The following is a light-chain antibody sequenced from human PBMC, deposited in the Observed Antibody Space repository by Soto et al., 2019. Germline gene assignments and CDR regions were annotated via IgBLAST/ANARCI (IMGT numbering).Light chain of an antibody. Sequence: EIVLTQSPGTLSLSPGESATLSCRASQSVSSSYLAWYQQRPGQAPRFLIFAASSRATGIPDRFSGSGSGADFTLTISRLEPEDSAVYYCQQYGSSPYTFGQGTRLEI. V-gene: IGKV3-20*01. J-gene: IGKJ2*01. CDR3: QQYGSSPYT. CDR1: QSVSSSY. CDR2: AAS.